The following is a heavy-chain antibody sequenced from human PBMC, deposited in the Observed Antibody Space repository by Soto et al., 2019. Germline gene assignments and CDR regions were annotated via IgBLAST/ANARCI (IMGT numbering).Heavy chain of an antibody. CDR3: AKGPGITGTQMVHY. V-gene: IGHV3-30*18. CDR2: ISYDGSNK. D-gene: IGHD1-20*01. CDR1: GFTFSSYG. J-gene: IGHJ4*02. Sequence: GGSLRLSCAASGFTFSSYGMHWVRQAPGKGLEWVAVISYDGSNKYYADSVKGRFTISRDNSKNTLYLQMNSLRAEDTAVYYCAKGPGITGTQMVHYWGQGTLVTVSS.